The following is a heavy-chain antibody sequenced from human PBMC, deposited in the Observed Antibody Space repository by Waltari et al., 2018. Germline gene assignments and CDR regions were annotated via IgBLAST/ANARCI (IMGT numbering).Heavy chain of an antibody. J-gene: IGHJ4*02. Sequence: QVQLVQSGAEAKKPGASVKVSCKASGYAFTSYDIHWVRHATGQGLEWMGWMNPNSGITGYAQKFQGRVKMTRDTSTATAHMEVNSLRSDDTAVYYCARVAAIGLVRFYGYWGQGTLVTVSS. CDR2: MNPNSGIT. D-gene: IGHD6-19*01. V-gene: IGHV1-8*01. CDR1: GYAFTSYD. CDR3: ARVAAIGLVRFYGY.